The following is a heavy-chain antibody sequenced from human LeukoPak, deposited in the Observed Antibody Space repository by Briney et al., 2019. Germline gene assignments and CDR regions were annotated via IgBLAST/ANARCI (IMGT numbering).Heavy chain of an antibody. D-gene: IGHD3-22*01. CDR3: ARVQQYDKFDY. J-gene: IGHJ4*02. CDR1: GFTLDDYD. CDR2: ISWNGRNT. Sequence: TGGSLRLSCAASGFTLDDYDLNWVRQAPGKGLEWVSGISWNGRNTAYAESLKGRFTISRDNAKNSLYLQMNSLRAEDTAFYYCARVQQYDKFDYWGQGTLVTVSS. V-gene: IGHV3-20*04.